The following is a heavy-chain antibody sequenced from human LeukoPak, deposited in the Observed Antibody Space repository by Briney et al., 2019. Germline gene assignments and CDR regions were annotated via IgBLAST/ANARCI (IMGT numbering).Heavy chain of an antibody. CDR3: ARGIWNDPYY. CDR1: GFTFSSYS. Sequence: PGGSLRLSCAASGFTFSSYSMNWVRQAPGKGLEWVSSISSSSSYIYYADSVKGRFTISRDNAENSLCLQMNSLRVEDTAVYYCARGIWNDPYYWGQGTLVTVSS. CDR2: ISSSSSYI. V-gene: IGHV3-21*01. D-gene: IGHD1-1*01. J-gene: IGHJ4*02.